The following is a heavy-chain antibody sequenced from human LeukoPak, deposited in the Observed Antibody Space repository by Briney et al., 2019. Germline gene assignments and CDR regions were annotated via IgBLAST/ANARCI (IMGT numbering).Heavy chain of an antibody. D-gene: IGHD1-26*01. V-gene: IGHV3-21*01. J-gene: IGHJ4*02. CDR1: GFTFSRYS. CDR2: ISSGSSYL. Sequence: NPGGSLRLSCAASGFTFSRYSINWVRQAPGKGLEWVSSISSGSSYLFYADSLKGRFTISRDNAKNSLYLQMNSLRAGDTAVYYCARRKVGSVGPFDYWGQGTLVTVSS. CDR3: ARRKVGSVGPFDY.